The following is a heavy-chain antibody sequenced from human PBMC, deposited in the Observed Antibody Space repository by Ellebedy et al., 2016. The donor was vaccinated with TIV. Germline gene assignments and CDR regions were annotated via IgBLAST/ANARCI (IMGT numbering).Heavy chain of an antibody. CDR2: IWSSGHNQ. CDR1: GFRFSSYG. V-gene: IGHV3-33*01. CDR3: ARDGRASLPGEDDFEK. J-gene: IGHJ4*02. Sequence: PGGSLRLSCVASGFRFSSYGMHWVRQAPGKGLEWVAGIWSSGHNQYYGDSVKGRFTISRDNPGSSLYLQMDDLRVDDTAVYYGARDGRASLPGEDDFEKWGRGTLVTVSS. D-gene: IGHD1-26*01.